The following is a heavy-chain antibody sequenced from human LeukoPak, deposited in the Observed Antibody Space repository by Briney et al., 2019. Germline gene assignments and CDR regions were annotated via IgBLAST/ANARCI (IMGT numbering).Heavy chain of an antibody. CDR3: ARGQVVPAAWAYYYYGMDV. CDR1: GGSFSGYY. CDR2: INHSGST. Sequence: SETLSLTCAVYGGSFSGYYWSWIRRPPGKGLEWIGEINHSGSTNYNPSLKSRVTISVDTSKNQFSLKLSSVTAADTAVYYCARGQVVPAAWAYYYYGMDVWGQGTTVTVSS. J-gene: IGHJ6*02. V-gene: IGHV4-34*01. D-gene: IGHD2-2*01.